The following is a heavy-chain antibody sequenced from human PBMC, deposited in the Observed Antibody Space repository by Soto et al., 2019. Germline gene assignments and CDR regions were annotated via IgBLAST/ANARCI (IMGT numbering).Heavy chain of an antibody. CDR3: AKGQKKEYIWGSYSPAPVDY. CDR2: ISGSGGST. J-gene: IGHJ4*02. V-gene: IGHV3-23*01. CDR1: GFTFSSYA. Sequence: GGSLRLSCAASGFTFSSYAMSWVRQAPGKGLEWVSAISGSGGSTYYADSVKGRFTISRDNSKNTLYLQMNSLRAEDTAVYYCAKGQKKEYIWGSYSPAPVDYWGQGTLVTGSS. D-gene: IGHD3-16*01.